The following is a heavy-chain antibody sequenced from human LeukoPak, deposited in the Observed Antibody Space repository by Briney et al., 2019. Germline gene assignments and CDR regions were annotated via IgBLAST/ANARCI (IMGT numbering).Heavy chain of an antibody. J-gene: IGHJ4*02. CDR2: IYSGGST. V-gene: IGHV3-53*01. CDR3: AKAPGFDY. Sequence: GGSLRLSCAASGFTVSSNYMSWVRQAPGQGLEWVSVIYSGGSTYYADSVKGRFTISRDISKNTVYLQMNSLRAEDTAVYYCAKAPGFDYWGQGTLVTVSS. CDR1: GFTVSSNY.